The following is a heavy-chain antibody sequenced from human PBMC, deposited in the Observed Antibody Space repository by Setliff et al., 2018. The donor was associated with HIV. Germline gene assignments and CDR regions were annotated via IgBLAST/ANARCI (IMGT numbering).Heavy chain of an antibody. V-gene: IGHV4-61*02. CDR1: GDSISSGSYY. CDR3: ARGSYSSSWYGSHFDY. CDR2: IYTSGST. J-gene: IGHJ4*02. Sequence: SETLSLTCTVSGDSISSGSYYWSWIRQPAGKGLEWIGRIYTSGSTNYNPSLKSRVTISVDTSKNQFSLKLSSVTAADAAAYYCARGSYSSSWYGSHFDYWGQGILVTVSS. D-gene: IGHD6-13*01.